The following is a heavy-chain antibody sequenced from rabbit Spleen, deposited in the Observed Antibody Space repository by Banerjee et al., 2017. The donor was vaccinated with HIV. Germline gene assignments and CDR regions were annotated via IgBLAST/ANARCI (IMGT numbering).Heavy chain of an antibody. Sequence: QSLEESGGGLVKPEGSPTLTCTASGFTISSSYYMCWVRQAPGKGLEWIACIDIGSSGFTYFASWAKGRFTISKTSSTTVTLQMTSLTAADTATYFCARDTSTSFSSYGMDLWGPGTLVTVS. CDR1: GFTISSSYY. CDR2: IDIGSSGFT. V-gene: IGHV1S40*01. D-gene: IGHD1-1*01. J-gene: IGHJ6*01. CDR3: ARDTSTSFSSYGMDL.